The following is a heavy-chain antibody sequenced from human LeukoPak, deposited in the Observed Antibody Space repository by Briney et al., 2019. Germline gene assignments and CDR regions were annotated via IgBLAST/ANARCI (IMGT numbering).Heavy chain of an antibody. CDR1: GFTFRDYA. Sequence: GGSLRLSCTGFGFTFRDYAVSWVRQAPGKGLECIGFIRSKVYGGTAEYAASVKGRFTISRDDSKSIAYLQMNSLKTEDTAVYYCTRDPYYFDSSGYYHHAFDIWGQGTMVAVSS. J-gene: IGHJ3*02. CDR3: TRDPYYFDSSGYYHHAFDI. V-gene: IGHV3-49*04. D-gene: IGHD3-22*01. CDR2: IRSKVYGGTA.